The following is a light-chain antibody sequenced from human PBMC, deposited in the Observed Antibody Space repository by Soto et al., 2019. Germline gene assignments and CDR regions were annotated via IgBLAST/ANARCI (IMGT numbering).Light chain of an antibody. J-gene: IGKJ2*02. CDR3: QQYNSYPST. Sequence: DIQMTQSPSTLSASVGDRVTITCRASQGISSWLAWYQQKPGKAPKLLIYKASSLESGVPSRFSGSGSGTEFTLTISSLQPDDFATYYCQQYNSYPSTFGQGTKLDIK. CDR2: KAS. V-gene: IGKV1-5*03. CDR1: QGISSW.